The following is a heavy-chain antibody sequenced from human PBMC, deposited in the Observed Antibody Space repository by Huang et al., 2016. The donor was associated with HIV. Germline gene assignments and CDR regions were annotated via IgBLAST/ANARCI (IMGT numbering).Heavy chain of an antibody. CDR2: SKSDGSDT. V-gene: IGHV3-74*01. CDR1: GFTFRNHW. J-gene: IGHJ6*03. Sequence: EVQLVESGGGLVQPGGSLRLSCAASGFTFRNHWMHWVRQAPGKGREWVSRSKSDGSDTGHADSVKGRFTISRDNAQNTVHLHMNSLRAEDTAVYFCAKNPSITAVDSDYYYYYMDVWGKGTTVTVS. D-gene: IGHD6-13*01. CDR3: AKNPSITAVDSDYYYYYMDV.